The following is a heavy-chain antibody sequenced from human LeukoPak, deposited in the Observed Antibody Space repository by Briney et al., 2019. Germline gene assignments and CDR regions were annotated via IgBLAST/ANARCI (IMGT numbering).Heavy chain of an antibody. Sequence: SQTLSLTCTVSGGSISSGGYYWSWIRQHPGKGLEWIGYISYSGTTSYNPSLRSRVTISLDTSKPQFSLKLSSVTAADTALYYCARDGRMGASDYWGQGTLVTVSS. J-gene: IGHJ4*02. CDR3: ARDGRMGASDY. V-gene: IGHV4-61*08. CDR2: ISYSGTT. CDR1: GGSISSGGYY. D-gene: IGHD1-26*01.